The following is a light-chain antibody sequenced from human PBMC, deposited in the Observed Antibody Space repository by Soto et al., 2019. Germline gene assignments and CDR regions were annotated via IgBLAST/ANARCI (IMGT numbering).Light chain of an antibody. V-gene: IGLV2-14*01. CDR1: SSDVGGYNY. Sequence: QSALTQPASVSGSPGQSITISCTGTSSDVGGYNYVSWYQQHPGKAPKLMIYDVSNRPSGVSNRFSGSKSGNTASLTISGLQAXDEADYYXSSYTSSSTLLYVFGTGTKVTVL. CDR2: DVS. CDR3: SSYTSSSTLLYV. J-gene: IGLJ1*01.